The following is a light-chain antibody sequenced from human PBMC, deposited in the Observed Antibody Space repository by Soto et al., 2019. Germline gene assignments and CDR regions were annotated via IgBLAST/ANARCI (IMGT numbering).Light chain of an antibody. CDR1: QDISNY. CDR3: QKYDTTIT. CDR2: DAS. J-gene: IGKJ5*01. Sequence: DIQMTQSPSSLSASVGDRVTITCQASQDISNYLNWYQQKPGKAPKLLIYDASNLETGVPSRFSGSGSGTDFTFTISSLQPEDIATYYCQKYDTTITVGQGTRLESK. V-gene: IGKV1-33*01.